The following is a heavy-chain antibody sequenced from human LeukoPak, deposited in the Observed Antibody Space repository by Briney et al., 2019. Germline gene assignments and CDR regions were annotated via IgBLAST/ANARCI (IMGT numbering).Heavy chain of an antibody. J-gene: IGHJ4*02. D-gene: IGHD4-17*01. CDR1: GYTFTGYY. CDR3: ARRGDYVNFLDY. V-gene: IGHV1-2*02. Sequence: ASVKASCKASGYTFTGYYMHWVRQAPGQGLEWMGWINPNSGGTNCAQKFQGRVTMTRDTSISTAYMELSRLRSDDTAVYYCARRGDYVNFLDYWGQGTLVTVSS. CDR2: INPNSGGT.